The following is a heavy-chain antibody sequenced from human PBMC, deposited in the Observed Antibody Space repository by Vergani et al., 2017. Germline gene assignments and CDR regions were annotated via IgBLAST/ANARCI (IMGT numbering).Heavy chain of an antibody. V-gene: IGHV4-61*02. CDR2: IYTSGST. Sequence: QVQLQESGPGLVKPSQTLSLTCTVSGGSISSGSYYWSWIRQPAGKGLEWIGRIYTSGSTNYNPSLKSRVTMSVDTSKNQFSLKLSSVTAADTAVYYCAREYSSSFGHYRYFDLWGRGTLVTVSS. D-gene: IGHD6-6*01. CDR1: GGSISSGSYY. J-gene: IGHJ2*01. CDR3: AREYSSSFGHYRYFDL.